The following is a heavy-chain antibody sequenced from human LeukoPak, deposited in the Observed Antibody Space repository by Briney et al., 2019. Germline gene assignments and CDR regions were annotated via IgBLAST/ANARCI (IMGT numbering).Heavy chain of an antibody. CDR3: ARDLLIAVAGYDYYYGMDV. D-gene: IGHD6-19*01. Sequence: PGGSLRLSCAASGFTFSSYEMNWVRQAPGKGLEWVSYISSSGSTICYADSVKGRFTISRDNAKTSLYLQMNSLRAEDTAVYYCARDLLIAVAGYDYYYGMDVWGKGTTVTVSS. J-gene: IGHJ6*04. V-gene: IGHV3-48*03. CDR1: GFTFSSYE. CDR2: ISSSGSTI.